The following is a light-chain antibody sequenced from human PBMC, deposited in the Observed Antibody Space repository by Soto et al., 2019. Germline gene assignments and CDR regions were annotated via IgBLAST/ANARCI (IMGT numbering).Light chain of an antibody. V-gene: IGLV2-14*01. J-gene: IGLJ2*01. Sequence: QSALTQPASVSGSPGQSITISCTGTSSDVGGYKYVSWYQQHPGKAPKLMIYDVINRPSGVANRFYGYKSVNTASLTISGLQAEDEADYYCSSYTSSSTLVLCGGTKLTVL. CDR3: SSYTSSSTLV. CDR2: DVI. CDR1: SSDVGGYKY.